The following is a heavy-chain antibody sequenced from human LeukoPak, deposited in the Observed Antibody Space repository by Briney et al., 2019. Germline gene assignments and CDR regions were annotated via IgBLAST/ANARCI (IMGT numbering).Heavy chain of an antibody. J-gene: IGHJ4*02. CDR2: IYSSGNT. D-gene: IGHD1-1*01. CDR1: GDSLSSGRNY. CDR3: ARHLSGTTMSHYFDF. V-gene: IGHV4-39*01. Sequence: SETLSLTCSVSGDSLSSGRNYWGWIRQSPGKGLEWIASIYSSGNTHSNPSLKSRVSISVDASKNQVSLKLYSVTASDAAIYYCARHLSGTTMSHYFDFWGQGTLVTVSS.